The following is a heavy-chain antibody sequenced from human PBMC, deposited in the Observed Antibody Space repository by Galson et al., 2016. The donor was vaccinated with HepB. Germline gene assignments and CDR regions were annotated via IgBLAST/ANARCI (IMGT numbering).Heavy chain of an antibody. D-gene: IGHD2-2*01. CDR3: ASLAPVMVPPAMLAGQRDPDYMDV. CDR2: IWYDGSNK. CDR1: GFTFSSYV. V-gene: IGHV3-33*01. Sequence: SLRLSCAASGFTFSSYVMHWVRQAPGKGLEWVAVIWYDGSNKKYADSVKGRFTISRDNSKNTLYLQMDSLRAEDTAVYYCASLAPVMVPPAMLAGQRDPDYMDVWGKGTTVTVSS. J-gene: IGHJ6*03.